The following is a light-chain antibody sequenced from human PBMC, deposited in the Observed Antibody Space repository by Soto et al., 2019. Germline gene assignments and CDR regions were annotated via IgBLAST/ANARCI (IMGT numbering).Light chain of an antibody. CDR2: GNS. CDR3: KSYASSLSAFV. Sequence: QSGLTQPPSGSGDRGQRVTISCTGSSSDIGAGYDVHWYQQLPGTAPKLLIYGNSDRPSGVPDRFSGSKSGTSASLAITGLHAENDAAYYCKSYASSLSAFVFGTGTKVIVL. J-gene: IGLJ1*01. CDR1: SSDIGAGYD. V-gene: IGLV1-40*01.